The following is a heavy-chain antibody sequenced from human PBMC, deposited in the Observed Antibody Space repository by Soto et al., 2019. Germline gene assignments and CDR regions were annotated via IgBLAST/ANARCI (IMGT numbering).Heavy chain of an antibody. D-gene: IGHD6-19*01. CDR3: PHRRERWSSGCSAANWFDP. CDR2: IYWDDDK. CDR1: GFSLSTSGVG. V-gene: IGHV2-5*02. J-gene: IGHJ5*02. Sequence: QITLKESGPTLVKPTQTLTLTCTFSGFSLSTSGVGVGWIRQPPGKALEWLALIYWDDDKRYSPSLKIRLTITKDPSKHQVVITRTNMDPVDTATYYCPHRRERWSSGCSAANWFDPWGQGTLVTVSS.